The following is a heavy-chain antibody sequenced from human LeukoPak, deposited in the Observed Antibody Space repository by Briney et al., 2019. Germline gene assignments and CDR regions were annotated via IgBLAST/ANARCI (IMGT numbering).Heavy chain of an antibody. D-gene: IGHD7-27*01. CDR2: ISGSGDTI. J-gene: IGHJ4*02. CDR1: GGSFSGYY. Sequence: PSETLSLTCAVYGGSFSGYYWSWIRQPPGKGLEWVSYISGSGDTIYYAGSVKGRFTISRDNARNSLYLQMNSLRAEDTAVYYCARAWGSADYWGQGTLVTVSS. CDR3: ARAWGSADY. V-gene: IGHV3-11*01.